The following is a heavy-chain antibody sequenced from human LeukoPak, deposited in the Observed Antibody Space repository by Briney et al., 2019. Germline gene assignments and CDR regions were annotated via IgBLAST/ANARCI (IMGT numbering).Heavy chain of an antibody. CDR1: GFTFSSYS. CDR3: ARGYYFDY. CDR2: ISSSSGTI. J-gene: IGHJ4*02. Sequence: GGSLRLSCAGSGFTFSSYSMSWVRQAPGKGLEWLSYISSSSGTIYYADSVKGRFTISRDNAKNSLYLQMHSLRAEDTAVYYCARGYYFDYWGQGTLVTVSS. V-gene: IGHV3-48*01.